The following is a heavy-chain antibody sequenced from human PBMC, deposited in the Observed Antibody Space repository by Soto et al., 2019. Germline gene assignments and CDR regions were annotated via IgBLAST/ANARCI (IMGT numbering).Heavy chain of an antibody. CDR3: ARRGSLTVGASANRQYYYYVMDV. Sequence: GDLRLSFAASGFTFSSYLMSWVRQAPVKGLEWVANIKQDGSEKYYVDSVKGRFTISRDNAKNSLYLQMNSLRAEDTAVYYCARRGSLTVGASANRQYYYYVMDVWGQGTTVTLSS. D-gene: IGHD1-26*01. CDR2: IKQDGSEK. V-gene: IGHV3-7*01. CDR1: GFTFSSYL. J-gene: IGHJ6*02.